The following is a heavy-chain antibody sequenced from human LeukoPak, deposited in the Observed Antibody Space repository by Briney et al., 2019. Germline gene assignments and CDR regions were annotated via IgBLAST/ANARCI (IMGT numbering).Heavy chain of an antibody. CDR2: INPSGGST. V-gene: IGHV1-46*01. D-gene: IGHD2-8*01. CDR1: GYTFTSYY. Sequence: GASVKVSCKASGYTFTSYYMHWVRQAPGQGLEWMGIINPSGGSTSYAQKFQSRVTMTRDMSTSTVYMELSSLRSEDTDVYYCARRDIVRGFDYWGQGTLVTVSS. J-gene: IGHJ4*02. CDR3: ARRDIVRGFDY.